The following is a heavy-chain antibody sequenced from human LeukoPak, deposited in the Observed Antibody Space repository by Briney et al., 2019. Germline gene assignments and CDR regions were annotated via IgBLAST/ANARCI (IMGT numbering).Heavy chain of an antibody. CDR1: GGSISSSSYY. CDR3: ARDYYDSSGYYYSAAFDI. Sequence: SETLSLTCTVSGGSISSSSYYWGWIRQPPGKGLEWIGSIYYSGSTYYNPSLKSRVTISVDRSKNQFSLKLSSVTAADTAVYYCARDYYDSSGYYYSAAFDIWGQGTMVTVSS. D-gene: IGHD3-22*01. J-gene: IGHJ3*02. CDR2: IYYSGST. V-gene: IGHV4-39*07.